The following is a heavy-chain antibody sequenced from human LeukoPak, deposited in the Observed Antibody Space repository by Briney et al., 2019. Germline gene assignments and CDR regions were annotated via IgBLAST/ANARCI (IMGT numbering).Heavy chain of an antibody. D-gene: IGHD6-13*01. CDR1: GGSISSYY. CDR3: AREFEQQLVE. Sequence: SETLSLTCTVSGGSISSYYWSWIRQPPGKGLEWIGYIYYSGSTNYNPSLKSRVTISVDTSKNQFSLKLSSVTAADTAVYYCAREFEQQLVEWGQGTLVTVSS. J-gene: IGHJ4*02. CDR2: IYYSGST. V-gene: IGHV4-59*01.